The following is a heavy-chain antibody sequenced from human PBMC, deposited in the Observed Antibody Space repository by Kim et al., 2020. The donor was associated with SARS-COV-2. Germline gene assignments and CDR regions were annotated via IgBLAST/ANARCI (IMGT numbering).Heavy chain of an antibody. V-gene: IGHV4-34*01. Sequence: NYNPYLESRVTISADTSKNQFSLRLTSATAADTALYYCARRDMKRGIDYWGQGTLVTVSS. D-gene: IGHD3-10*01. CDR3: ARRDMKRGIDY. J-gene: IGHJ4*02.